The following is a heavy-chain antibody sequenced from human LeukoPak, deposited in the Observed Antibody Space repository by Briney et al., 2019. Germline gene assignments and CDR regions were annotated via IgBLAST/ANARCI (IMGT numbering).Heavy chain of an antibody. J-gene: IGHJ2*01. Sequence: PGRSLRLSCAASGFTFSRYGMHWVRQTPGKGLEWVAVISYDGSNKFYADSVKGRFTFSRDNSKNTLYLQMNSLRAEETAVYYCARGTVTSRTWYFDLWGRGTLVTVSS. D-gene: IGHD4-17*01. CDR2: ISYDGSNK. V-gene: IGHV3-30*03. CDR1: GFTFSRYG. CDR3: ARGTVTSRTWYFDL.